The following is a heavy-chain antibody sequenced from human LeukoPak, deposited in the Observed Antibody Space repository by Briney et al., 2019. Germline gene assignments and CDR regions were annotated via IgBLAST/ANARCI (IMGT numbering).Heavy chain of an antibody. Sequence: GGSLRLSCAASGFTFDDYGLSWVRQAPGKGLEWVSNINWNGGSTGYADSVKGRFTISSDNAKNSLYLQMNSLRAEGTALYYCARVSDISVAAYFDYWGQGTLVTVSS. CDR3: ARVSDISVAAYFDY. D-gene: IGHD6-19*01. J-gene: IGHJ4*02. CDR1: GFTFDDYG. CDR2: INWNGGST. V-gene: IGHV3-20*04.